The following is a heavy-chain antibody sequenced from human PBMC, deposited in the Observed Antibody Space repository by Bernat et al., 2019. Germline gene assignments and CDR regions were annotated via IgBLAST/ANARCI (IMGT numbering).Heavy chain of an antibody. Sequence: QVQLVESGGGVVQPGRSLRLSCAASGFTFSSYGMHWARQAPGMGLEWVAVISYDGSNKYYADSVKGRFTISRDNSKNTLYLQMNSLRAEETAVYYCAKEANAYCGGDCYSFDYWGQGTLVTVSS. CDR3: AKEANAYCGGDCYSFDY. CDR2: ISYDGSNK. V-gene: IGHV3-30*18. J-gene: IGHJ4*02. CDR1: GFTFSSYG. D-gene: IGHD2-21*01.